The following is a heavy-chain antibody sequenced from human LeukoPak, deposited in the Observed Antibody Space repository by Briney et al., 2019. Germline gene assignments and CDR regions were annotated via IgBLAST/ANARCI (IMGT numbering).Heavy chain of an antibody. CDR3: ARTPSGGIWDFDS. Sequence: NPSETLSLTCTVSGGSISSYFWSWIRQPPGEGLEWIGYIYNSGSTYYNPSLKSRVTMSVDTSKNQFSLRLSSVTAADTAAYYCARTPSGGIWDFDSWGQGTLVTVSS. CDR2: IYNSGST. V-gene: IGHV4-30-4*01. D-gene: IGHD2-15*01. J-gene: IGHJ5*01. CDR1: GGSISSYF.